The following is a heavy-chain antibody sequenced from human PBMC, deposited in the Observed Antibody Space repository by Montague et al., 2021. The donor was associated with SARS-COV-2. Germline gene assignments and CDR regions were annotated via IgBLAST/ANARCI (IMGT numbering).Heavy chain of an antibody. Sequence: SAISGDSVSRIGVGWNWIRQSPSRGLEWLGSTYYTSKWNNDYTISVRSRISISPDTSKNQFSLKLRSVTAADTAVYYCARCDPQTLTVISLRGKSANDYWGQGTLVTVSS. CDR2: TYYTSKWNN. J-gene: IGHJ4*02. V-gene: IGHV6-1*01. CDR3: ARCDPQTLTVISLRGKSANDY. D-gene: IGHD4-11*01. CDR1: GDSVSRIGVG.